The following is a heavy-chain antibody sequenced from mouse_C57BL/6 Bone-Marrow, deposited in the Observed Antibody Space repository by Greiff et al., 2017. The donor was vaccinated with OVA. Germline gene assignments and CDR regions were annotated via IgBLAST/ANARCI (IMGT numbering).Heavy chain of an antibody. CDR2: IHPNSGST. D-gene: IGHD1-1*01. CDR1: GYTFTSYW. CDR3: ARKRDYGSSPLDY. V-gene: IGHV1-64*01. Sequence: VQLQQSGAELVKPGASVKLSCKASGYTFTSYWMHWVKQRPGQGLEWIGMIHPNSGSTNYNEKFKSKATLTVDKSSSTAYMPLSSLTSEDSAVYYCARKRDYGSSPLDYWGQGTTLTVSS. J-gene: IGHJ2*01.